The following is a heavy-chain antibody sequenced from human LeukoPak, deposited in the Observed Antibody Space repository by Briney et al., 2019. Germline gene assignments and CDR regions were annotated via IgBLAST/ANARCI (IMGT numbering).Heavy chain of an antibody. D-gene: IGHD3-3*01. CDR2: MNPNSGNT. J-gene: IGHJ6*02. CDR3: ARGGGFITIFGVVIRRGMDV. CDR1: GYTFTSYD. V-gene: IGHV1-8*01. Sequence: EASVKVSYKASGYTFTSYDINWVRQATGQGLEWMGWMNPNSGNTGYAQKFQGRVTMTRNTSISTAYMELSSLRSEDTAVYYCARGGGFITIFGVVIRRGMDVWGQGTTVTVSS.